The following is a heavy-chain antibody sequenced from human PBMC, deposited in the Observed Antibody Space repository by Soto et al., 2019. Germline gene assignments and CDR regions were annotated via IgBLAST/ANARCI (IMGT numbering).Heavy chain of an antibody. D-gene: IGHD3-9*01. CDR3: AREWGLLRYFDWSPGAFDI. J-gene: IGHJ3*02. Sequence: GGSLRLSCAASEFTFSSYAMSWVRQAPGKGLEWVSAISGSGGSTYYADSVKGRFTISRDNSKNTLYLQMNSLRAEDTAVYYCAREWGLLRYFDWSPGAFDIWGQGTMVTVSS. CDR1: EFTFSSYA. V-gene: IGHV3-23*01. CDR2: ISGSGGST.